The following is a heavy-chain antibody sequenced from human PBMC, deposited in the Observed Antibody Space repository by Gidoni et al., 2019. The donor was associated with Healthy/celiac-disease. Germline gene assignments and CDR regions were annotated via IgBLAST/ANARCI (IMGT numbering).Heavy chain of an antibody. CDR3: ARDGAGYCSSTSCYTGYYYYYMDV. D-gene: IGHD2-2*02. CDR2: IYTSGST. Sequence: QVQLQESGPGLVKPSQTLSLTCTVSGGSISSGSYYWSWIRQPAGKGLEWIGRIYTSGSTNYNPSLKSRVTMSVDTSKNQFSLKLSSVTAADTAVYYCARDGAGYCSSTSCYTGYYYYYMDVWGKGTTVTVSS. J-gene: IGHJ6*03. V-gene: IGHV4-61*02. CDR1: GGSISSGSYY.